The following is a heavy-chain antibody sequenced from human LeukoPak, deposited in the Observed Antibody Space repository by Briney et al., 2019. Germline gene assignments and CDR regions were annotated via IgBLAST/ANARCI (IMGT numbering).Heavy chain of an antibody. Sequence: PGGSLRLSCEASGFPFGTYGMTWARQAPGKGLEWVSGITGSSTWTYYADSVRGRFTISRDNSKNTLHLQMDNLTADDTAIYYCARELVSLGTGYFDLWGRGALVTVSS. CDR3: ARELVSLGTGYFDL. CDR2: ITGSSTWT. D-gene: IGHD7-27*01. CDR1: GFPFGTYG. J-gene: IGHJ2*01. V-gene: IGHV3-23*01.